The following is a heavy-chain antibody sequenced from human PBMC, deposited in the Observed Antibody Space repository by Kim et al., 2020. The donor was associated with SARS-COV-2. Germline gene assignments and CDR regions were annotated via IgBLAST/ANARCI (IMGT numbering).Heavy chain of an antibody. J-gene: IGHJ4*02. CDR1: GFTFNNYA. CDR3: AKAGRGYGYGDGTGSRLYYFDY. CDR2: ISGSTAST. Sequence: GGSLRLSCAASGFTFNNYAMTWVRQAPGKGLEWVFIISGSTASTYYADSVKGRFTISRDNSKNTLYLQMNSLRAEDTAVYYCAKAGRGYGYGDGTGSRLYYFDYWDQGTLVTVSS. V-gene: IGHV3-23*01. D-gene: IGHD5-18*01.